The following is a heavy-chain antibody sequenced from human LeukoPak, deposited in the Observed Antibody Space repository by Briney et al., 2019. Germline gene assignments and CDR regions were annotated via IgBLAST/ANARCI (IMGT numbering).Heavy chain of an antibody. V-gene: IGHV3-21*01. Sequence: PGGSLRLSCAASGFTFSSYSMNWVRQAPGKGLEWVSSISSSSSYIYYADSVKGRFTISRDNAKNSLYLQMNSLRAEDTAVYYCARRVQCCSSTSCSGWFDPWGQGTLVTVSS. CDR1: GFTFSSYS. CDR2: ISSSSSYI. CDR3: ARRVQCCSSTSCSGWFDP. D-gene: IGHD2-2*01. J-gene: IGHJ5*02.